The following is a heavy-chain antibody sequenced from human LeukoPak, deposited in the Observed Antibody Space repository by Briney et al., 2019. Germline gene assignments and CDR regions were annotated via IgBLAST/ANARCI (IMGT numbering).Heavy chain of an antibody. CDR1: GGSISSGSYY. CDR2: IYTSGRT. J-gene: IGHJ3*02. CDR3: ARDGTYYYDSSGPPTNFDI. Sequence: PSETLSLTCTVSGGSISSGSYYWSWIRQPAGKGLEWIGRIYTSGRTNYNPSLKSRVTISVDTSKNQLSLKLSSVTAADTAVYYCARDGTYYYDSSGPPTNFDIWGQGTMVTVS. V-gene: IGHV4-61*02. D-gene: IGHD3-22*01.